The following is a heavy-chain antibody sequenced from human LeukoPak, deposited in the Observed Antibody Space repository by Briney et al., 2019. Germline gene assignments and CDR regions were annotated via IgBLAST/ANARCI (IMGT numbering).Heavy chain of an antibody. CDR1: GGTFISYA. Sequence: ASVTVSCTASGGTFISYAISWVRQAPGQGLEWMGGIIPIFGTANYAQKFQGRVTITADESTSTAYMELSSLRSDDTAVYYCARRTIFGVVTFDYWGQGTLVTVPS. CDR2: IIPIFGTA. V-gene: IGHV1-69*13. CDR3: ARRTIFGVVTFDY. D-gene: IGHD3-3*01. J-gene: IGHJ4*02.